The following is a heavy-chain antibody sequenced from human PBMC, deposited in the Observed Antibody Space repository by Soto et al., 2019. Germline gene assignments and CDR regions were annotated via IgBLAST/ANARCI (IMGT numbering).Heavy chain of an antibody. J-gene: IGHJ4*02. CDR3: IRGPRPSSVGTGAF. D-gene: IGHD3-10*01. CDR2: INDDGTRT. V-gene: IGHV3-74*01. CDR1: GFVFNMYW. Sequence: GGSLRLSCATSGFVFNMYWMHWVRQVPGEGPEWVTRINDDGTRTDYADSAKGRFTISRDNAKDILYLQMNALRVDDTAVYYCIRGPRPSSVGTGAFWGQGTLVTVSS.